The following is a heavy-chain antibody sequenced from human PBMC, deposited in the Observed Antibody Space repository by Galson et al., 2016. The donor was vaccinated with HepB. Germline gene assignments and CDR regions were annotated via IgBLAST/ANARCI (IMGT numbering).Heavy chain of an antibody. V-gene: IGHV1-18*01. CDR1: GYAFSSYG. D-gene: IGHD2-2*01. CDR2: ISAYNGNT. CDR3: ASDCTCSSCYYGMDV. Sequence: SVKVSCKASGYAFSSYGISWVRQAPGEGLEWMGWISAYNGNTDYAQKVQGRVTMTTDTSTSTAYMELRSLRSDDTAVYYCASDCTCSSCYYGMDVWGQGTTVTVSS. J-gene: IGHJ6*02.